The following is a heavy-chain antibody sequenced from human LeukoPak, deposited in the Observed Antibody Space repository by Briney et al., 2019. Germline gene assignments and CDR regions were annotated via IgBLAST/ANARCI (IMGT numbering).Heavy chain of an antibody. CDR1: GFSLGTRGVG. CDR2: IYWDDDK. J-gene: IGHJ4*02. CDR3: ARTRGVITLDY. D-gene: IGHD3-10*01. Sequence: SGPTLVKPPQTLTLTCTFSGFSLGTRGVGVGWIRQPPGKALEWLALIYWDDDKRYSPSLKSRLTITKDTSKNQVVLTMTNMDPVDTATYYCARTRGVITLDYWGQGTLVTVSS. V-gene: IGHV2-5*02.